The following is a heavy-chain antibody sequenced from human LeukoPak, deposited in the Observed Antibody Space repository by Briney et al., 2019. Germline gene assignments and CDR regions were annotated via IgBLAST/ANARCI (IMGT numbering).Heavy chain of an antibody. V-gene: IGHV3-23*01. J-gene: IGHJ6*02. CDR2: ISGSGGST. Sequence: GGSLRLSCAASGFTFSSYAMSWVRQAPGKGLEWVSAISGSGGSTYYADSVKGRFTISRDNSKNTLYLQMNSLRAEDTAVYYCAKVKGVYYDFWSRDYYYYGMDVWGQGTTVTVSS. CDR3: AKVKGVYYDFWSRDYYYYGMDV. D-gene: IGHD3-3*01. CDR1: GFTFSSYA.